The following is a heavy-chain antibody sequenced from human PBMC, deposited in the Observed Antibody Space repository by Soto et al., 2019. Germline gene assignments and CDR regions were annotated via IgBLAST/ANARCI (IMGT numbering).Heavy chain of an antibody. Sequence: EVPLLESGGGLIQPGGSLRLSCAASGFTFSNFAMTWVRQAPGKGLEWVSTMSGSGGTTYYADSVKGRFTISRDNSKNTLSLQMNSLRAEDTAVYYCAKGNWNYVGYFDDWGQGTLVTVSS. J-gene: IGHJ4*02. CDR1: GFTFSNFA. D-gene: IGHD1-7*01. CDR2: MSGSGGTT. V-gene: IGHV3-23*01. CDR3: AKGNWNYVGYFDD.